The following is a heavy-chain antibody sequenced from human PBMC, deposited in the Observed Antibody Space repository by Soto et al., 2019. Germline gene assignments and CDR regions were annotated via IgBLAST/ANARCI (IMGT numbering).Heavy chain of an antibody. CDR2: ISYDGSNK. CDR1: GFTFSSYG. V-gene: IGHV3-30*18. CDR3: AKDVYGVVDY. J-gene: IGHJ4*02. D-gene: IGHD4-17*01. Sequence: QVQLVESGGGVVQPGRSLRLSCAASGFTFSSYGMHWVRQAPGKGLEWVAVISYDGSNKYYADSVKGRFTISRDNSKNTLYLQMNSLRAEDTAVYYCAKDVYGVVDYWGQGTLVTVSS.